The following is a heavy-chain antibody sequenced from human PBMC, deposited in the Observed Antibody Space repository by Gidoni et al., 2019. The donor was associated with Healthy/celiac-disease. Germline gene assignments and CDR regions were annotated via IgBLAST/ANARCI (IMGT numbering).Heavy chain of an antibody. D-gene: IGHD6-6*01. CDR1: GGSISSSSYY. CDR2: IYYSGST. CDR3: ARRVEYSSSSGKGGFDY. Sequence: QLQLQESGPGLVKPSETLSLTCTVSGGSISSSSYYWGWIRQPPGKGLEWIGSIYYSGSTYYNPSLKSRVTISVDTSKNQFSLKLSSVTAADTAVYYCARRVEYSSSSGKGGFDYWGQGTLVTVSS. V-gene: IGHV4-39*01. J-gene: IGHJ4*02.